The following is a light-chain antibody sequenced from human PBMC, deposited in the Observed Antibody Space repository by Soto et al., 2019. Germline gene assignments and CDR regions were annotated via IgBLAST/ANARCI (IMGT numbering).Light chain of an antibody. CDR3: QQYEDIPPT. Sequence: DIQMTQSPSSLTASVGDSVTSTCQASQDITNYLNWYQHKPGKAPKLLIYDASNLEPGVPSRFSGRGSGRDFKFTISSLQPEDTATYYCQQYEDIPPTFGQGTRLDIK. CDR2: DAS. J-gene: IGKJ5*01. CDR1: QDITNY. V-gene: IGKV1-33*01.